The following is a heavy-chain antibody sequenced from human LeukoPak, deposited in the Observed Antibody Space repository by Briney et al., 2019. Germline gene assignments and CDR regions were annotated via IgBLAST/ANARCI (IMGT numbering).Heavy chain of an antibody. CDR2: IYFSGIT. Sequence: SETLSLTCTVSGGSISTSDNYWGWIRQSPGGGLEWIANIYFSGITYFNPSLTSRVTISVDTSKNQFFLRVNSVTAADTAVYYCARSIGVAALRAWFDPWGQGIPVTVSS. J-gene: IGHJ5*02. CDR3: ARSIGVAALRAWFDP. V-gene: IGHV4-39*07. D-gene: IGHD2-21*01. CDR1: GGSISTSDNY.